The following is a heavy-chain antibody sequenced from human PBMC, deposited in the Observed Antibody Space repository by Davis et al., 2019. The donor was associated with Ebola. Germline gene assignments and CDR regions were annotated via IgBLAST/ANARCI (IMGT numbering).Heavy chain of an antibody. CDR3: AIQIVGATSVFDY. CDR2: FFYTGSP. D-gene: IGHD1-26*01. Sequence: MPSETLSLTCSVSGGSISSSRYYWCWIRQPPGEGLQWFGSFFYTGSPYFNPSLKRRFTVSVDTSKNQFSLKRDSVAAADTAVYYCAIQIVGATSVFDYWGQGTLVTVSS. J-gene: IGHJ4*02. V-gene: IGHV4-39*01. CDR1: GGSISSSRYY.